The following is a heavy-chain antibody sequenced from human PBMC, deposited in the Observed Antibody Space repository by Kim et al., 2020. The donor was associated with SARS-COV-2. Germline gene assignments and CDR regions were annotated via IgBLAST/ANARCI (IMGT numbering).Heavy chain of an antibody. V-gene: IGHV1-2*02. CDR3: ARTGCTSCYHQNWFDP. CDR2: INPNSGGT. CDR1: GYTFTGYY. J-gene: IGHJ5*02. D-gene: IGHD2-2*01. Sequence: ASVKVSCKASGYTFTGYYMHWVRQAPGQGLEWMGWINPNSGGTNYAQKFQGRVTMTRDTSISTAYMELSRLRSDDTAVYYCARTGCTSCYHQNWFDPWGQGTLVTVSS.